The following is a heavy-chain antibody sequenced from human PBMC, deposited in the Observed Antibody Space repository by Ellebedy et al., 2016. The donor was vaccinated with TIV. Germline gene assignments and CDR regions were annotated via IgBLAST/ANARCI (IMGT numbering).Heavy chain of an antibody. CDR1: GFTFSNYA. D-gene: IGHD3-3*01. V-gene: IGHV3-23*01. Sequence: GGSLRLSXAASGFTFSNYAMNWVRQAPRKGLEWVASISDSGGATYYADSVGGRFTISRDNSKNTLYLRVDGLRAGDTAVYYCAKDMGTYYDFWSGYDYWGQGTLVTVSS. J-gene: IGHJ4*02. CDR2: ISDSGGAT. CDR3: AKDMGTYYDFWSGYDY.